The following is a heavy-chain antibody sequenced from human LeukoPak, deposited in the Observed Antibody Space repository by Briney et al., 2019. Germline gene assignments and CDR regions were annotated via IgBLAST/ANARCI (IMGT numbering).Heavy chain of an antibody. CDR1: GYTFTSYD. CDR3: ARGQKDNGVRSSWYYYGMDV. CDR2: MNPNSGNT. Sequence: ASVKVSCKASGYTFTSYDLNWVRQATGQGLEWMGWMNPNSGNTGYAQKFQGRVTMTSNTSISTACMELSSLRSEDTAVYYCARGQKDNGVRSSWYYYGMDVWGQGTTVTVSS. D-gene: IGHD6-13*01. J-gene: IGHJ6*02. V-gene: IGHV1-8*01.